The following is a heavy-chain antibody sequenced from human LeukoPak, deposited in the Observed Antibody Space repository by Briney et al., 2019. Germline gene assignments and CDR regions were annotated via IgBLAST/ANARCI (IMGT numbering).Heavy chain of an antibody. D-gene: IGHD4-23*01. CDR2: INPNTGAT. CDR1: GYTFTGYY. V-gene: IGHV1-2*06. J-gene: IGHJ5*02. CDR3: ARDQGDGGNSFDP. Sequence: ASVKVSCKASGYTFTGYYMHWVRQAPGQGLEWMGRINPNTGATKYAQKFQGRVSMIRDRSINTAFMDLSRLRYDDTAVYYCARDQGDGGNSFDPWGQGTLVTVSS.